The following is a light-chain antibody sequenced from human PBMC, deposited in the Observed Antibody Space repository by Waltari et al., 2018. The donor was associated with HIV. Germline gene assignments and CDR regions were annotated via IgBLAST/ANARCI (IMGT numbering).Light chain of an antibody. CDR1: NIGIKA. V-gene: IGLV3-21*02. CDR2: VDS. Sequence: SFVLTQPPSVSLAPGPTVSITCGGNNIGIKAVHWYHLKSGQAPQLVVPVDSDRPSGIPERFSGSNSGNTATLTITRVEAGDEADYYCHVWDSSSDVVFGGGTKLTVL. J-gene: IGLJ3*02. CDR3: HVWDSSSDVV.